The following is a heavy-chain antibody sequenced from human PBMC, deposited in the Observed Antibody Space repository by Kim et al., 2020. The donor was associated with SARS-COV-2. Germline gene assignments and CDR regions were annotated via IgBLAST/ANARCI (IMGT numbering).Heavy chain of an antibody. Sequence: GGSLRLSCAASGFIFSGSWMTWVRQAPGKGLQWVANIKKDGSEKYYVDSVKGRFTISRDNAKNSLFLQMNSLRDEDTAMYYCASRPASDTYYAVFDFWGPGTLVTVSS. V-gene: IGHV3-7*01. D-gene: IGHD3-22*01. CDR2: IKKDGSEK. J-gene: IGHJ4*02. CDR1: GFIFSGSW. CDR3: ASRPASDTYYAVFDF.